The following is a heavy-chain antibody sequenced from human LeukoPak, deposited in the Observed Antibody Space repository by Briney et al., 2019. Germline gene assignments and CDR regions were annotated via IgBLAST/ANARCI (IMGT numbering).Heavy chain of an antibody. V-gene: IGHV4-34*01. Sequence: SETLSLTCAVYGGSFSGYYWSWIRQPPGKGLEWIGEINHSGSTNYNPSLKSRVTISVDTSKNQFSLKLSSVTAADTAVYYCARGGEMATIRGLSFDPWGQGTLVTASS. CDR3: ARGGEMATIRGLSFDP. J-gene: IGHJ5*02. CDR1: GGSFSGYY. CDR2: INHSGST. D-gene: IGHD5-24*01.